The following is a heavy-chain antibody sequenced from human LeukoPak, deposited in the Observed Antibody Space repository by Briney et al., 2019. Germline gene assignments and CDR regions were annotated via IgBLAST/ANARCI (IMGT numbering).Heavy chain of an antibody. J-gene: IGHJ3*02. Sequence: GETLKISCKGSGYSFTNFWIGWVRQMPGKGLEWMGIIYPGDSDTRYSPSFQGQVTISADKSISTAYVQWSSLKASDIAIYYCAKPRRLGVGNSAFDIWGQVTMVIVSS. D-gene: IGHD1-26*01. CDR1: GYSFTNFW. CDR3: AKPRRLGVGNSAFDI. V-gene: IGHV5-51*01. CDR2: IYPGDSDT.